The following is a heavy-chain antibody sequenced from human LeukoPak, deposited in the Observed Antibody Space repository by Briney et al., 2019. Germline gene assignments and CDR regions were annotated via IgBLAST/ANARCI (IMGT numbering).Heavy chain of an antibody. J-gene: IGHJ4*02. CDR1: GFTFSSYE. Sequence: GGPLRLSCAASGFTFSSYEMNWVRQAPGKGLEWVSYISSSGSTIYYADSVKGRFTISRDNAKNSPYLQMNSLRAEDTAVYYCARDQLFGDSSGWYSPLDYWGQGTLVTVSS. V-gene: IGHV3-48*03. CDR2: ISSSGSTI. CDR3: ARDQLFGDSSGWYSPLDY. D-gene: IGHD6-19*01.